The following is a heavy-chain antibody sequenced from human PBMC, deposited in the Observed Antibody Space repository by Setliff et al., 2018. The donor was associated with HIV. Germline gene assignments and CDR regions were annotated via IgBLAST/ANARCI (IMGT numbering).Heavy chain of an antibody. CDR3: ARGVNFDY. CDR1: GGSFSGYY. D-gene: IGHD3-3*01. V-gene: IGHV4-59*01. Sequence: SETLSLTCSVSGGSFSGYYWSWIRQPPGKGLEWIGYIYIYNSGSTNYKPSLTSRVTISVDTSRNQFYLKLTSVTAADTAIYYCARGVNFDYWGQGTQVTVSS. CDR2: IYIYNSGST. J-gene: IGHJ4*02.